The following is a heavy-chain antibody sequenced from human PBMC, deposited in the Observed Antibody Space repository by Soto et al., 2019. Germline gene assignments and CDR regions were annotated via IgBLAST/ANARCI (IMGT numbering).Heavy chain of an antibody. Sequence: SEPLSLTCTVSCGSVSGGPYYWSWIRQPPGKGLEWIGYIYYSGSTNYNPSLKSRVTISIDTSKNQFSLKLSSVTAADTAVYYCGRRTRYYDSSGYMIPCYFGYWGQGTRGTV. D-gene: IGHD3-22*01. CDR2: IYYSGST. CDR3: GRRTRYYDSSGYMIPCYFGY. V-gene: IGHV4-61*01. J-gene: IGHJ4*01. CDR1: CGSVSGGPYY.